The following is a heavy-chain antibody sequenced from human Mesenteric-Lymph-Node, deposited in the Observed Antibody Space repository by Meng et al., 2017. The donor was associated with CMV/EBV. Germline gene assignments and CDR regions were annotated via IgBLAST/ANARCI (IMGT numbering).Heavy chain of an antibody. CDR3: ARAPIAARQGYFDF. J-gene: IGHJ4*02. Sequence: GGSLRLSCAASGFTFSNYAMHWVRQAPGKGLEWVALIPYDGSNKYYADSVKGRFTISRDNSENTLYLQMNSLRVEDTAVYYCARAPIAARQGYFDFWGQGALVTVSS. CDR1: GFTFSNYA. D-gene: IGHD6-6*01. CDR2: IPYDGSNK. V-gene: IGHV3-30-3*01.